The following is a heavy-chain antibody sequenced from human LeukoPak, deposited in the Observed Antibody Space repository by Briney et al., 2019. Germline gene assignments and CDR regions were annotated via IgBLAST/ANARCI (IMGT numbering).Heavy chain of an antibody. CDR2: INQDGTEK. J-gene: IGHJ4*02. CDR1: GFTFTTYW. V-gene: IGHV3-7*01. Sequence: GESLRLSCAASGFTFTTYWMSWVRQLPGKGLEWVANINQDGTEKYYVDSVKGRFTISKDNAKNSLYLQMNSLRTEDTAVYYCTRRFDYWGQGTLVTVSS. CDR3: TRRFDY.